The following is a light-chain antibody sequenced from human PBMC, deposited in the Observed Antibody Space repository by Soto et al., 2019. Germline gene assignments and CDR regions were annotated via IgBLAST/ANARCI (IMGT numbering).Light chain of an antibody. V-gene: IGKV3-20*01. CDR3: QHYVTSLTT. Sequence: EIALTQSPGTLSLSPGERATLSCRASQSVSSNNLAWYQQKPGQAPRLLIFGASIRVTGIPDRFIGSGSGTDFTLTISRLEPEDFAVYYCQHYVTSLTTFGQGTKVDNK. CDR1: QSVSSNN. J-gene: IGKJ1*01. CDR2: GAS.